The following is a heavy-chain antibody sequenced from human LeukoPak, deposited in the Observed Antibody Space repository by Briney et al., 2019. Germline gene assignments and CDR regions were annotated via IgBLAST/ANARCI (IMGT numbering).Heavy chain of an antibody. J-gene: IGHJ4*02. CDR1: GDSVSSNSAA. V-gene: IGHV6-1*01. CDR2: TYYRSKWYN. Sequence: SQTLSLTCAISGDSVSSNSAAWNWIRQSPSRGLEWLGRTYYRSKWYNDYAVSVKSRITINPDTSKNQFSLQLNSVAPEDTAVYYCVRWHGDHGSFDYWGQGTLVTVSS. D-gene: IGHD4-17*01. CDR3: VRWHGDHGSFDY.